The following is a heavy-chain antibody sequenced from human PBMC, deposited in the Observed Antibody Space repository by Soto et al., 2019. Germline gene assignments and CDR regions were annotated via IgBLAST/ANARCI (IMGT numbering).Heavy chain of an antibody. Sequence: SETLSLTCTVSGGSISSGGYYWSWIRQHPGKGLEWIGYIYYSGSTYYNPSLKSRVTISVDTSKNQFSLKLSSVTAADTAVYYCAREEQYYYYYMDVWGKGTTVTVSS. CDR3: AREEQYYYYYMDV. V-gene: IGHV4-31*03. CDR2: IYYSGST. J-gene: IGHJ6*03. CDR1: GGSISSGGYY.